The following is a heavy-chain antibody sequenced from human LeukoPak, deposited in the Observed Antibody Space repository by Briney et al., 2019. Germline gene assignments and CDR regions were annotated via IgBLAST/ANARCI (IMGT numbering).Heavy chain of an antibody. CDR1: GFTFSSYW. CDR3: AREPYGKVTGDY. V-gene: IGHV3-7*01. J-gene: IGHJ4*02. CDR2: IKQDGSEK. Sequence: GGSLRLSCAASGFTFSSYWMSWVRQAPGKGLELVANIKQDGSEKYYVDSVKGRFTISRDNAKTSMYLQMNSVRAEETAVYYCAREPYGKVTGDYWGQGTLVTVSS. D-gene: IGHD1-14*01.